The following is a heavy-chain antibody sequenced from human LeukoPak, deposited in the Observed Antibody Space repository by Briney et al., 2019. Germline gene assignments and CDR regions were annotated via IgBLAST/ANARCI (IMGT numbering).Heavy chain of an antibody. CDR1: GFTFSDYY. CDR3: TRDQLWFGETDAFDI. CDR2: ISSSGSTI. Sequence: PGGSLRLSCAASGFTFSDYYMSWIRQAPGKGLEWVSYISSSGSTIYYADSVKGRFTISRDNAKNSLYLQMNSLRAEDTAVYYCTRDQLWFGETDAFDIWGQGTMVTVSS. D-gene: IGHD3-10*01. J-gene: IGHJ3*02. V-gene: IGHV3-11*01.